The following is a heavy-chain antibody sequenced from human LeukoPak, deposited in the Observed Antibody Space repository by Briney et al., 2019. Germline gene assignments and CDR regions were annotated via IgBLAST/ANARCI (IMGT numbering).Heavy chain of an antibody. CDR3: ARVWVGGFLDGLVGYFDY. Sequence: GASVKVSCKASGGTFSSYAISWVRQAPGQGLEWMGGNIPIFGTANYAQKFQGRVTITADESTSTAYMELSSLRSEDTAVYYCARVWVGGFLDGLVGYFDYWGQGTLVTVSS. J-gene: IGHJ4*02. CDR1: GGTFSSYA. D-gene: IGHD3/OR15-3a*01. CDR2: NIPIFGTA. V-gene: IGHV1-69*13.